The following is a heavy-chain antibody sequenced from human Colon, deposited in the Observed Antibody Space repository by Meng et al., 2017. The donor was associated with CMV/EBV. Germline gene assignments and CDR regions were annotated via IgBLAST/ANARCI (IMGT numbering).Heavy chain of an antibody. D-gene: IGHD1-26*01. CDR3: VRTPAATTGWFDP. CDR1: GFTFNDYS. CDR2: ISSNGRTI. J-gene: IGHJ5*02. V-gene: IGHV3-11*01. Sequence: GESLKISCAASGFTFNDYSMSWIRQAPGKGLEWISYISSNGRTIFYADSVRGRFTISRDNPRNLLFLQMNSLSADDTAVYYCVRTPAATTGWFDPWGQGTLVTVSS.